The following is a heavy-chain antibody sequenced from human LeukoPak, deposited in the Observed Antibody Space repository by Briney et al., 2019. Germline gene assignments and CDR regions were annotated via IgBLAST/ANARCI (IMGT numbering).Heavy chain of an antibody. D-gene: IGHD5-18*01. CDR1: GFTFSSYW. Sequence: GGSLRLSCAASGFTFSSYWMHWVRHTPGKGLVWVSRIKGDGSSTSYADSVKGRFTISRDNAKNTLYLQMNSLRAEDTAVYYCARDGYSFGHDFGYWGQGTLVTVSS. CDR2: IKGDGSST. V-gene: IGHV3-74*01. CDR3: ARDGYSFGHDFGY. J-gene: IGHJ4*02.